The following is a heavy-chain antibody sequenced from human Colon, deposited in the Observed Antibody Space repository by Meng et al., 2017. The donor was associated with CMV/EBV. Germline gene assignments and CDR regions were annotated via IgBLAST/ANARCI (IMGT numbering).Heavy chain of an antibody. J-gene: IGHJ5*02. CDR1: GYTFHDYA. D-gene: IGHD2-8*02. CDR2: INPYNGNT. CDR3: AKCLLCTATTCPYNWFDP. Sequence: ASVKVSCKASGYTFHDYAISWVRQAPGQGLEWMGWINPYNGNTNYAQRPQGRVTMTADTSSSTAYMELRSLRSDDAAVYYCAKCLLCTATTCPYNWFDPWGQGTLVTVSS. V-gene: IGHV1-18*01.